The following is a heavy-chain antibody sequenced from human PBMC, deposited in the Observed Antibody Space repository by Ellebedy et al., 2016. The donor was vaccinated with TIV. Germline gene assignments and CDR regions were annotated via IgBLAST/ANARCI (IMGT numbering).Heavy chain of an antibody. CDR1: GGSFSGYY. J-gene: IGHJ4*02. CDR2: INHSGST. V-gene: IGHV4-34*01. Sequence: MPSETLSLTCAVYGGSFSGYYWSRIRQPPGKGLEWIGEINHSGSTNYNPSLKSRVTISVDTSKNQFSLKLSSVTAADTAVYYCARQTGLWFGELFTLDYWGQGTLVTV. CDR3: ARQTGLWFGELFTLDY. D-gene: IGHD3-10*01.